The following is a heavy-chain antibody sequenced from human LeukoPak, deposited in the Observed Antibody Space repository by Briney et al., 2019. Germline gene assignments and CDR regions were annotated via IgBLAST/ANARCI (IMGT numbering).Heavy chain of an antibody. CDR3: ARHQHDFWSGSDAFDI. CDR1: GGSISSYY. D-gene: IGHD3-3*01. J-gene: IGHJ3*02. Sequence: SETLSLTCTVSGGSISSYYWGWIRQPPGTRPAWIGSIYHSGSTYYNPSLKSRVTISVDTSKNQFSLKLSSVTAADTAVYYCARHQHDFWSGSDAFDIWGQGTMVTVSS. CDR2: IYHSGST. V-gene: IGHV4-59*08.